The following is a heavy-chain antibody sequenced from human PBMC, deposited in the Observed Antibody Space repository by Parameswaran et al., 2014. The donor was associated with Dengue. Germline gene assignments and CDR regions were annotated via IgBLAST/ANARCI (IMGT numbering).Heavy chain of an antibody. CDR2: IYYSGST. CDR3: ARDRPDLPAAREAYFDY. D-gene: IGHD2-2*01. Sequence: PGKGLEWIGSIYYSGSTYYNPSLKSRVTISVDTSKNQFSLKLSSVTAADTAVYYCARDRPDLPAAREAYFDYWGQGTLVTVSS. V-gene: IGHV4-39*07. J-gene: IGHJ4*02.